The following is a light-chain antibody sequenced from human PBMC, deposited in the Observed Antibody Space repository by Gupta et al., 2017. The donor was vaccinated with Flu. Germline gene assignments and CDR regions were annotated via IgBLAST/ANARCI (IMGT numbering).Light chain of an antibody. CDR3: QQYNDWPYS. V-gene: IGKV3-15*01. Sequence: ETVMTQSPGTLSVSPGERATLSCRASQSVTSNLAWYQQKPGQAPRLLIFGASTRATGIPARFSGSGSGTEFTLSINSLQSEDLAVYYCQQYNDWPYSFGQGTKLEIK. CDR2: GAS. CDR1: QSVTSN. J-gene: IGKJ2*03.